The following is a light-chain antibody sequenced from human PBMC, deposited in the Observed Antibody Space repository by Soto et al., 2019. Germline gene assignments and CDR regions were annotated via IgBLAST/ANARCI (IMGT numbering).Light chain of an antibody. CDR1: QSIDTRF. J-gene: IGKJ1*01. Sequence: EIVLTQSPGTLSLPPGERATLSCRASQSIDTRFLAWYQQKFGQAPRLLIYGVSSRATGIPDRFIGSGSGTDFTLTISRLEPEDFAVYYCHQYGGSSWTFGQGTKVEIK. CDR2: GVS. CDR3: HQYGGSSWT. V-gene: IGKV3-20*01.